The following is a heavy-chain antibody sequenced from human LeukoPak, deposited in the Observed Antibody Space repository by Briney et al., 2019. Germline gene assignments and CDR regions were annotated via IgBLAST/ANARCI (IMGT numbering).Heavy chain of an antibody. V-gene: IGHV1-69*05. Sequence: SVKVSCKASGGTFSSYAISWVRQAPGQGLEWMGGIIPIFGTANYAQKFQGRVTITTDESTSTAYMEPSSLRSEDTAVYYCARVSGSYSPAPVGFDPWGQGTLVTVSS. CDR3: ARVSGSYSPAPVGFDP. D-gene: IGHD1-26*01. CDR1: GGTFSSYA. CDR2: IIPIFGTA. J-gene: IGHJ5*02.